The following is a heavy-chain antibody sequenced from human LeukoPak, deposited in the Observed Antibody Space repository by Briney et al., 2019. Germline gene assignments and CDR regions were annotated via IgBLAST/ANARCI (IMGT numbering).Heavy chain of an antibody. J-gene: IGHJ4*02. V-gene: IGHV1-24*01. Sequence: ASMKVSCKVSGYSLTELSIYWVRQAPGKGLEWVGGFDPEEGETIYAQKFQGRLTMTEDTSTETAYMELSSLRSEDTAVYYCTTGGTGYYYVINYWGQGTLVTVSS. CDR3: TTGGTGYYYVINY. D-gene: IGHD3-22*01. CDR2: FDPEEGET. CDR1: GYSLTELS.